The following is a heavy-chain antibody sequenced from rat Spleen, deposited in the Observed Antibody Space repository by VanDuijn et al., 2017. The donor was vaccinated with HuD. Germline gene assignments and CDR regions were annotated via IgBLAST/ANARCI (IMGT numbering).Heavy chain of an antibody. V-gene: IGHV5-31*01. CDR2: ISYEGSST. Sequence: EVQLVESGGGLVQPGRSLKLSCVASGFTFNNYWMTWIRQAPGKGLEWVASISYEGSSTYYGDSVKGRFTISRDNTKSTLYLQMDSLRSEDTATYYCARQNWPYYFDYWGQGVMVTVSS. CDR1: GFTFNNYW. CDR3: ARQNWPYYFDY. D-gene: IGHD5-1*01. J-gene: IGHJ2*01.